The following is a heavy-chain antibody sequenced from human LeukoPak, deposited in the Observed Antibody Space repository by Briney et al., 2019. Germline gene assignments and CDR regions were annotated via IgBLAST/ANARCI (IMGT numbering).Heavy chain of an antibody. CDR3: ARDGPAQMVDFDY. Sequence: ASVKVSCKASGYTFSGTGWYLYWLRQAPGQGLECMGWIYPNNGATGYAQKFQGRVAMTRDTSISTAYMELSRLRPDDTAVYYCARDGPAQMVDFDYWGQGALVTVSS. J-gene: IGHJ4*02. CDR1: GYTFSGTGWY. CDR2: IYPNNGAT. D-gene: IGHD3-10*01. V-gene: IGHV1-2*02.